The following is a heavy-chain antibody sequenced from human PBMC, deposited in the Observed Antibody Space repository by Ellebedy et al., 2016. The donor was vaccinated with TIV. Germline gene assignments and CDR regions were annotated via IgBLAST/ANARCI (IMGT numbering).Heavy chain of an antibody. J-gene: IGHJ3*02. V-gene: IGHV4-34*01. Sequence: SETLSLXCTVYGGSFSGYYWSWIRQPPGKGLEWIGEINHSGSTNYNPSLKSRVTISVDTSKNQFSLKLSSVTAADTAVYYCARLTGGWIFGVVKRAFDIWGQGTMVTVSS. CDR3: ARLTGGWIFGVVKRAFDI. CDR1: GGSFSGYY. D-gene: IGHD3-3*01. CDR2: INHSGST.